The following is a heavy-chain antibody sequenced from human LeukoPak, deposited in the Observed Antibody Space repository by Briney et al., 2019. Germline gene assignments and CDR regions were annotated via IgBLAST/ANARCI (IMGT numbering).Heavy chain of an antibody. V-gene: IGHV1-2*02. CDR1: GYTFTGYY. CDR3: ARVGSGSYYNGGNWFDP. J-gene: IGHJ5*02. D-gene: IGHD3-10*01. CDR2: INPNSGGT. Sequence: ASVKVSCKASGYTFTGYYMHWVRQAPGPGLEWMGWINPNSGGTNYAQKFQGRVTMTRDTSISTAYMELSRLRSDDTAVYYCARVGSGSYYNGGNWFDPWGQGTLVTVSS.